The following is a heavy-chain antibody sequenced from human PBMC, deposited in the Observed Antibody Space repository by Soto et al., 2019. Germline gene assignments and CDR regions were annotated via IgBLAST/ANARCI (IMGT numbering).Heavy chain of an antibody. Sequence: GGSLRLSCAASGFTFSNAWMSWVRQAPGKGLEWVGRIKSKTHGGTTDYAAPVKGRFTISRDDSKNTLYLQMNSLKTEDTAVYYCTTDSRFLEWSSYYYGMDVWGQGATVTVSS. CDR3: TTDSRFLEWSSYYYGMDV. J-gene: IGHJ6*02. D-gene: IGHD3-3*01. CDR1: GFTFSNAW. V-gene: IGHV3-15*01. CDR2: IKSKTHGGTT.